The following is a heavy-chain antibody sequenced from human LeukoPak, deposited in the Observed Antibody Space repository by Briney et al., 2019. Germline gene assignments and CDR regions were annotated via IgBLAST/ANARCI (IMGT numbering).Heavy chain of an antibody. V-gene: IGHV3-7*01. D-gene: IGHD5-18*01. Sequence: PGGSLRLSCAASGFTFSSYWMSWVRQAPGKGLEWVANIKQDGSEKYYVDSVKGRFTISRDNAKNSLYLQMNSLRAEDTAVYYCARPLSFGYSYGFDYWGQGTLVTVSS. CDR2: IKQDGSEK. J-gene: IGHJ4*02. CDR1: GFTFSSYW. CDR3: ARPLSFGYSYGFDY.